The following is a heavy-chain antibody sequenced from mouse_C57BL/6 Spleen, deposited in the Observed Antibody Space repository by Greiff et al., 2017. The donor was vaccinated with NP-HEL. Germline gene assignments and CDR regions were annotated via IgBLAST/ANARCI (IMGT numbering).Heavy chain of an antibody. D-gene: IGHD1-1*01. J-gene: IGHJ1*03. Sequence: EVKLMESGGGLVQPGGSLSLSCAASGFTFTDYYMSWVRQPPGKALEWLGFIRNKANGYTTEYSASVKGRFTISRDNSQSILYLQMNALRAEDSATYYCARSVITTVVRYFDVWGTGTTVTVSS. CDR3: ARSVITTVVRYFDV. CDR1: GFTFTDYY. CDR2: IRNKANGYTT. V-gene: IGHV7-3*01.